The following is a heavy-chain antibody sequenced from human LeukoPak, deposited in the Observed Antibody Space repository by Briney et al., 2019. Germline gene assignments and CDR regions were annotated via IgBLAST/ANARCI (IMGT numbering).Heavy chain of an antibody. J-gene: IGHJ3*02. V-gene: IGHV4-39*01. Sequence: SETLSLTCTVSGDSISSSSYCWDWIRPPPGKGLAWIGNIYNSANTHYNPSLKTRTTMSVDSSKNQFSLKLNSVTAADTGIYYCARHSRSAYTGYENAFDIWGQGTMVTVSS. CDR1: GDSISSSSYC. D-gene: IGHD5-12*01. CDR3: ARHSRSAYTGYENAFDI. CDR2: IYNSANT.